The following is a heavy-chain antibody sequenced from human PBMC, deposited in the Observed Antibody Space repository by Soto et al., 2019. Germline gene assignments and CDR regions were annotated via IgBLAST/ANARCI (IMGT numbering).Heavy chain of an antibody. Sequence: SETRSPTCAVSGGSISTGGYSWSWIRQPPGKGLWWSGYIYHSGSTYYNPSFKSRVTISVDRSKSQFSLKLSSVTAADTAVYYCARVGYCGGDCDHESWGQGTLVTVSS. V-gene: IGHV4-30-2*01. CDR3: ARVGYCGGDCDHES. CDR1: GGSISTGGYS. J-gene: IGHJ5*02. CDR2: IYHSGST. D-gene: IGHD2-21*02.